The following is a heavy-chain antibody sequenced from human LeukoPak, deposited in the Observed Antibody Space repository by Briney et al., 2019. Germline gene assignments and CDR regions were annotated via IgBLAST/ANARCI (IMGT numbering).Heavy chain of an antibody. Sequence: GASVKVSCKASGYTFTNYAMHWVRQAPGQRLEWMAWINAGSGNTKYSQKFQGRVTITRDTSASTAYMELSSLRSEDTAVYYCARERGYGAGSYYNGLYFDSWGQGTQVTVSS. V-gene: IGHV1-3*01. CDR1: GYTFTNYA. CDR2: INAGSGNT. CDR3: ARERGYGAGSYYNGLYFDS. D-gene: IGHD3-10*01. J-gene: IGHJ4*02.